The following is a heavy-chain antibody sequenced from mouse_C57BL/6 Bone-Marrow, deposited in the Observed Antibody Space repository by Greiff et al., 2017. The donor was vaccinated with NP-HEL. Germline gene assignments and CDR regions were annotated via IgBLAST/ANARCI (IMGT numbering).Heavy chain of an antibody. Sequence: EVQLQESGGGLVQPKGSLKLSCAASGFTFNTYAMHWVRQAPGKGLEWVARIRRKSSNYATYYADSVKDRFTISRDDSQSMLYLQMNNLKTEDTAMYYCVRALHYSNSFAYWGQGTLVTVSA. V-gene: IGHV10-3*01. J-gene: IGHJ3*01. CDR2: IRRKSSNYAT. CDR3: VRALHYSNSFAY. D-gene: IGHD2-5*01. CDR1: GFTFNTYA.